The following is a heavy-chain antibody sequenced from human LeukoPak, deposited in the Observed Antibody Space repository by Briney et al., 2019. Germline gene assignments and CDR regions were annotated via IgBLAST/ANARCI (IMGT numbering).Heavy chain of an antibody. V-gene: IGHV1-24*01. CDR1: GYTLTEVS. Sequence: GASVKVSCKVSGYTLTEVSMHWVRQAPGKGLEWMGGFDPEDVETIYAQKFQGRLTMTEDTSTDTAYMELSSLRSEDTAVYYCATVDITMIRGVTFDYGGQGTLVTVSS. D-gene: IGHD3-10*01. CDR3: ATVDITMIRGVTFDY. J-gene: IGHJ4*02. CDR2: FDPEDVET.